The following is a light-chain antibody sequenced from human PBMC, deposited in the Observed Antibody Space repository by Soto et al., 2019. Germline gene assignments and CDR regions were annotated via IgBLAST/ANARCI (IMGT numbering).Light chain of an antibody. Sequence: EIVMTQSPATLSVSPGERATLSCRASQSVGASLAWYQQKPGQAPRLLIHGASTRATGIPARFSGSGSGTVFTLTISRRQSEDSAVYPCQQYSQWPLPFGQGSK. J-gene: IGKJ1*01. CDR1: QSVGAS. V-gene: IGKV3-15*01. CDR3: QQYSQWPLP. CDR2: GAS.